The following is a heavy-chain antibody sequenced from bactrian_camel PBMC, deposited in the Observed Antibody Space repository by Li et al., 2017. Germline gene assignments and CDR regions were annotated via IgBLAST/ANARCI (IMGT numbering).Heavy chain of an antibody. J-gene: IGHJ6*01. CDR2: IDGDGRT. V-gene: IGHV3S53*01. D-gene: IGHD6*01. Sequence: QVQLVESGGGSVQAGGSLRLSCAYSGYTYSAYCMGWFRQAPGKEREGVAAIDGDGRTAYADSVKGRFTISHDAAKNTVYLQMNSLKPEDTAMYYCAADPFAVVAGSRTCAGAWSQGTQVTVS. CDR1: GYTYSAYC. CDR3: AADPFAVVAGSRTCAGA.